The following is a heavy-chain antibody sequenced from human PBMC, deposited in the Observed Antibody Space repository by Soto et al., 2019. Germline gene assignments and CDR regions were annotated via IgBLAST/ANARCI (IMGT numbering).Heavy chain of an antibody. J-gene: IGHJ4*02. CDR1: GFSLSGSSVG. V-gene: IGHV2-5*02. CDR3: AHKPDYFGSGSPLFDY. CDR2: IYWGDDK. D-gene: IGHD3-10*01. Sequence: QITLKESGPTLVKPTQTLTLTCTFSGFSLSGSSVGVGWIRQPPGKALEWLALIYWGDDKRCSPSLKSRLAISKDTSKNQVVLTMTNVDPVDTATYYCAHKPDYFGSGSPLFDYWGQGTLVTVSS.